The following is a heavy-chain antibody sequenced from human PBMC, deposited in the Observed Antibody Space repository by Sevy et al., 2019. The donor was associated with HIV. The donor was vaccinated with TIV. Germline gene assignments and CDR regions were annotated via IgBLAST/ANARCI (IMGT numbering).Heavy chain of an antibody. CDR1: GYTLTGYG. J-gene: IGHJ4*02. V-gene: IGHV1-18*01. Sequence: ASVKVSCKASGYTLTGYGISWVRQAPGQGLEWMGWISAYNGNTNYAQMLQGRVTMSTDTSTSTAYMELRSLRSDDTAVYYCARARYSYAEDYWGQGSLVTVSS. D-gene: IGHD5-18*01. CDR3: ARARYSYAEDY. CDR2: ISAYNGNT.